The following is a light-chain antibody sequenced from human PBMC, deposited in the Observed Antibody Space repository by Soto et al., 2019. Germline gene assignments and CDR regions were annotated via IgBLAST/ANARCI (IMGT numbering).Light chain of an antibody. CDR1: QSVSSSY. CDR2: DAS. V-gene: IGKV3-20*01. Sequence: EIVLTQSQRTLSLSPGEGAPLXWRASQSVSSSYIAWYQQKPGQAPRLLISDASSRATGIPDRFSGSGSGTDFTLTISRLEPEDFAVYYCQQYGSSPRTFGQGTKVDNK. J-gene: IGKJ1*01. CDR3: QQYGSSPRT.